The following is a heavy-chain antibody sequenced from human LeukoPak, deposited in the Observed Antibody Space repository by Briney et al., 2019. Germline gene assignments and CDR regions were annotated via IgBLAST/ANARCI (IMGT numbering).Heavy chain of an antibody. V-gene: IGHV3-64*01. Sequence: GGSLRLSCAASGFTFSDYPMHWVRQAPGKGLEYLSSIHGNGHSTSYANSVKGRFTISRDNSKNTLYLQMGSLRDDDTAVYYCARSWSAFDIWGQGTMVTVSS. CDR2: IHGNGHST. CDR3: ARSWSAFDI. D-gene: IGHD2-8*02. J-gene: IGHJ3*02. CDR1: GFTFSDYP.